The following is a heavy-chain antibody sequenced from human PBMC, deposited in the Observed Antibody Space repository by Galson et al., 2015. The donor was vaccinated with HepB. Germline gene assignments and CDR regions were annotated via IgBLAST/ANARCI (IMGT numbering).Heavy chain of an antibody. J-gene: IGHJ4*02. Sequence: LRLSCAASGFTFSNYPMHWVRQAPGKGLEWVAVISFDGNNQYHADSLKGRFTISRDNSKSTLYLQMNILRPEDTAVYYCARGAVRIFGVVPDSWGQGTLVAVSS. CDR2: ISFDGNNQ. V-gene: IGHV3-30*04. CDR1: GFTFSNYP. CDR3: ARGAVRIFGVVPDS. D-gene: IGHD3-3*01.